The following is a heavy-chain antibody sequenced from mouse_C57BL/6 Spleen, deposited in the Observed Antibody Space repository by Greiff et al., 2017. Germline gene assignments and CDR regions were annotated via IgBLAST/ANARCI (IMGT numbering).Heavy chain of an antibody. Sequence: QVQLQQPGAELVKPGASVKVSCKASGYAFTNYLIEWVKQRPGQGLEWIGVINPGSGGTNYNEKFKGKATLTADKSSSTAYMQLSSLTSEDSAVYFCARGGWLLRRYFDVWGTGTTVTVSS. J-gene: IGHJ1*03. CDR1: GYAFTNYL. CDR2: INPGSGGT. CDR3: ARGGWLLRRYFDV. V-gene: IGHV1-54*01. D-gene: IGHD2-3*01.